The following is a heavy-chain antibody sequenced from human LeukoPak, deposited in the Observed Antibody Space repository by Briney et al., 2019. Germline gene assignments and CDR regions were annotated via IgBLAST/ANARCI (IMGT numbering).Heavy chain of an antibody. D-gene: IGHD1-26*01. CDR3: ARVGQ. J-gene: IGHJ4*02. CDR2: IYYSGST. CDR1: GGSISSSSYY. Sequence: NPSETLSLTCTVSGGSISSSSYYWGWIRQPPGKGLEWIGSIYYSGSTYYNPSLKSRVTISADTSKNQFSLKLSSVTAADTAVYYCARVGQWGQGTLVTVSS. V-gene: IGHV4-39*01.